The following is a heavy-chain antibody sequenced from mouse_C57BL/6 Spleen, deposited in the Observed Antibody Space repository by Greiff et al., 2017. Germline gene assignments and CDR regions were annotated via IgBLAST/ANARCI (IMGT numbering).Heavy chain of an antibody. CDR1: GFSLTSYG. V-gene: IGHV2-2*01. D-gene: IGHD1-1*01. Sequence: VKLMESGPGLVQPSPSLSITCPVSGFSLTSYGVHWVRQSPGNGLEWLGVIWSGGSTDYNAAFISRLSISKDNSKSQVFFKMNSLQADDTAIYYCARLTTVVDYARDFWGQGTSVTVPS. CDR2: IWSGGST. CDR3: ARLTTVVDYARDF. J-gene: IGHJ4*01.